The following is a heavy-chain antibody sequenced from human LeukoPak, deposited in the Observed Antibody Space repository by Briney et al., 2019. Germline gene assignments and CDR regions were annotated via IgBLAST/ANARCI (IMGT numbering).Heavy chain of an antibody. V-gene: IGHV3-21*01. CDR3: ERGGTVTSTLYYYGMDV. CDR1: GFTFSSYS. D-gene: IGHD4-17*01. J-gene: IGHJ6*02. Sequence: PGGSLRLSCAASGFTFSSYSMNWVRQAPGKGLEWVSSISSSSSYIYYADSVKGRFTISRDNAKNSLYLQMNSLRAEDTAVYYCERGGTVTSTLYYYGMDVWGQGTTVTVSS. CDR2: ISSSSSYI.